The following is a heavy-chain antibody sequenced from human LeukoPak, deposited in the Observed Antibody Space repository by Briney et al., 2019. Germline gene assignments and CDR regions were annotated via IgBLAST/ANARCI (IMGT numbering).Heavy chain of an antibody. CDR2: INHSGST. CDR3: AGRWIPSYYYVMDV. V-gene: IGHV4-34*01. CDR1: GGSFSGYY. D-gene: IGHD5-18*01. Sequence: SETLSLTCAVYGGSFSGYYWSWIRQPPGKGLEWIGEINHSGSTNYNPSLKSRVTISVDTSKNQFSLKLSSVTAADTAVYYCAGRWIPSYYYVMDVWGQGTTVTVSS. J-gene: IGHJ6*02.